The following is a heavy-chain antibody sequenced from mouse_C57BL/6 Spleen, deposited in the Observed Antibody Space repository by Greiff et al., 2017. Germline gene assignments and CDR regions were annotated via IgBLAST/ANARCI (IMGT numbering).Heavy chain of an antibody. CDR2: IDPSDSYT. D-gene: IGHD3-2*01. V-gene: IGHV1-59*01. CDR1: GYTFTSYW. CDR3: ARRRQPFDY. J-gene: IGHJ2*01. Sequence: QVQLQQPGAELVRPGTSVKLSCKASGYTFTSYWMHWVKQRPGQGLEWIGVIDPSDSYTNYNQKFKGKATLTVDTSSSTAYMQLSSLTSEDSAVYYCARRRQPFDYWGQGTTLTGSS.